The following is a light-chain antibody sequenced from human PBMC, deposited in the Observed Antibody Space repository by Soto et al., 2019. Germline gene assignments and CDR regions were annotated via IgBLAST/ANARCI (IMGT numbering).Light chain of an antibody. J-gene: IGKJ1*01. CDR2: YAS. V-gene: IGKV3-11*01. Sequence: EIVLTQSPATLSLSPGERATLSCRASQSFSSYLSGNQQKPGQAPGPLIYYASNRATGIPARFSGSGSGTDFTLTISSLEPEDFAVYYCQQRSNWPRTFGQGTKVDI. CDR1: QSFSSY. CDR3: QQRSNWPRT.